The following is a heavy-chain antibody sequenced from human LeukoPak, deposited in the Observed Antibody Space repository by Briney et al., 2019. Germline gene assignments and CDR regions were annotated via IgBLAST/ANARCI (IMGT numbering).Heavy chain of an antibody. V-gene: IGHV4-34*01. CDR1: GGSFSGYY. Sequence: SETLSLTCAVYGGSFSGYYWSWIRQPPGKGLEWIGEINHSGSTNYNPSLKSRVTISVGTSKNQCSLKLSSVTAADTAVYYCARGAGSGWSQGNWFDPWGQGTLVTVSS. CDR3: ARGAGSGWSQGNWFDP. J-gene: IGHJ5*02. D-gene: IGHD6-19*01. CDR2: INHSGST.